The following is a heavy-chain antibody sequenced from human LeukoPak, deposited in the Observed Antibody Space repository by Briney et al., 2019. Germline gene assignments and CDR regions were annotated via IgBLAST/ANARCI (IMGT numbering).Heavy chain of an antibody. D-gene: IGHD3-22*01. Sequence: GGSLRLSCAASGFSFSTSWMAWVRQAPGKGLEWVGNIYYDGSTKYYGDSVKSRFTISRDNAKNSLFLQMNSLREEDTAVYYCASSHDSSGNDWGQGTMVTVSS. V-gene: IGHV3-7*01. CDR2: IYYDGSTK. J-gene: IGHJ4*02. CDR1: GFSFSTSW. CDR3: ASSHDSSGND.